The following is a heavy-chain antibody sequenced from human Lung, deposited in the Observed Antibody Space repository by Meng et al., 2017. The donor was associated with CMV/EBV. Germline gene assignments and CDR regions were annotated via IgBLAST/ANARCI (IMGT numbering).Heavy chain of an antibody. CDR1: GFTFSSYG. J-gene: IGHJ4*02. D-gene: IGHD3-16*01. CDR2: IYSGGST. CDR3: AREDVGD. V-gene: IGHV3-NL1*01. Sequence: GESLKISCAASGFTFSSYGMHWVRQAPGKGLEWVSVIYSGGSTYYADSVKGRFTTSRDNSKNTLYLQMNSLRAEDTAVYYCAREDVGDWGQGTVVNVDS.